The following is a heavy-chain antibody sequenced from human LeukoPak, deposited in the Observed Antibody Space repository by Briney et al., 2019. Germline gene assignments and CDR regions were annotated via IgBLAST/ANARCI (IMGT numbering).Heavy chain of an antibody. J-gene: IGHJ4*02. Sequence: SETLSLTCTVSGGSISSSSYYWGWIRQLPGKGLEWIGSIYYSGSTYYNPSLKSRVTISVDTSKNQFSLKLSSVTAADTAVYYCARHMVSGWYDRFDYWGQGTLVTVSS. CDR3: ARHMVSGWYDRFDY. CDR1: GGSISSSSYY. D-gene: IGHD6-19*01. CDR2: IYYSGST. V-gene: IGHV4-39*01.